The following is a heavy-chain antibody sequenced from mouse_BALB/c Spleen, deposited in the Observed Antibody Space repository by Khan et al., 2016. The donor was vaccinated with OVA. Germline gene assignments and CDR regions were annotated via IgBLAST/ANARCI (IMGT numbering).Heavy chain of an antibody. J-gene: IGHJ3*01. CDR2: IIYTGYT. CDR1: GDSITTGY. V-gene: IGHV3-8*02. D-gene: IGHD2-14*01. CDR3: ARSTYRYAFVY. Sequence: EVQLQESGPSLVKPSQTLSLTCSVTGDSITTGYWNWLRKFPGNKLEYMGYIIYTGYTYYNPSLKSRISITRHTSNNQYSLQLNSVTDEDTATYYCARSTYRYAFVYWGQGTLVTVSA.